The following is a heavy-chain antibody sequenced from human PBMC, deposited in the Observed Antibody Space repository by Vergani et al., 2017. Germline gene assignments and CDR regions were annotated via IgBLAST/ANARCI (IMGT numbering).Heavy chain of an antibody. CDR2: IIPIFGTA. Sequence: QVQLVQSGAEVKKPGSSVKVSCKASVGTFSSYAISWVRQAPGQGLEWMGGIIPIFGTANYAQKFQGRVTNTADESTSTAYMGLSSLRSEDTAVYYCARGTAARLNWFDPWGQGTLVTVSS. V-gene: IGHV1-69*01. D-gene: IGHD6-6*01. CDR3: ARGTAARLNWFDP. J-gene: IGHJ5*02. CDR1: VGTFSSYA.